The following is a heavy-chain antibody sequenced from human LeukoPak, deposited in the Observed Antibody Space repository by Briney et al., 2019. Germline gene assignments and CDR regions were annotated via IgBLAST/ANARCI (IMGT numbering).Heavy chain of an antibody. CDR3: ARVSGYDWESFYDY. Sequence: SETLSLTCAVYGGSFSGYYWSWLRQPPGKGLEWIGEINHSGSTNYNPSLKSRVTISVDTSKNQFSLKLNSVTAADTAVYYCARVSGYDWESFYDYWGQGTLVTVSS. CDR1: GGSFSGYY. CDR2: INHSGST. J-gene: IGHJ4*02. V-gene: IGHV4-34*01. D-gene: IGHD5-12*01.